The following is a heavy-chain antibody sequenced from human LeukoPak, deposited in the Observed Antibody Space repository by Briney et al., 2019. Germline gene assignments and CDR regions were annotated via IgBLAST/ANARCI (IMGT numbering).Heavy chain of an antibody. CDR1: GGSISSYY. CDR3: ARGGDSSGYYSWFDP. CDR2: IYTSGST. Sequence: SETLSLTCTVSGGSISSYYWSWIRQPAGKGLEWIGRIYTSGSTNYNPSLKSRVTMSVDTSKNQFPLKLSSVTAADTAVYYCARGGDSSGYYSWFDPWGQGTLVTVSS. J-gene: IGHJ5*02. D-gene: IGHD3-22*01. V-gene: IGHV4-4*07.